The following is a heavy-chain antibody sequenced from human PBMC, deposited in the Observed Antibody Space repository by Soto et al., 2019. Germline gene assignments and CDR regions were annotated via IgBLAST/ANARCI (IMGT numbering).Heavy chain of an antibody. D-gene: IGHD3-10*01. CDR1: GYTFTSYG. Sequence: VASVKVSCKASGYTFTSYGISWVRQAPGQGLEWMGWISAYNGNTNYAQKLQGRVTMTTDTSTSTAYMELRSLRSDDTAVYYCARDVIKGGYGSGSYYPFDYWGQGTLVTVSS. CDR3: ARDVIKGGYGSGSYYPFDY. J-gene: IGHJ4*02. V-gene: IGHV1-18*04. CDR2: ISAYNGNT.